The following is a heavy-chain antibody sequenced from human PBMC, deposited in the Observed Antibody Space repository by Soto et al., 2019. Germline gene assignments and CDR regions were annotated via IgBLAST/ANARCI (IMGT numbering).Heavy chain of an antibody. J-gene: IGHJ4*02. CDR2: LYQGLSI. CDR1: SGSFSGYY. Sequence: KPSETLSLTCAVYSGSFSGYYWSWIRQPPGKGLEWIGELYQGLSIIYNPSLESRVTISGDSSKNQFSLKLRSVTAADTAVYYCARHGGYYFDYWGQGTLVTVSS. D-gene: IGHD3-16*01. V-gene: IGHV4-34*01. CDR3: ARHGGYYFDY.